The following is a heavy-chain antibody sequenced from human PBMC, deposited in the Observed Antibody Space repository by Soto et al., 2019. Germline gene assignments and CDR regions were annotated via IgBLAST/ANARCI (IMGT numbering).Heavy chain of an antibody. V-gene: IGHV3-23*01. CDR1: GFTVSNYA. Sequence: GGSLRLSCATSGFTVSNYAMSWVRQAPGKGLEWVSGISGSGGSSYYADSVKGRFTISRDNSKNTLNLQMDSLRAEDTAVYYCAKKSTDSSGYSDYWGQGTVVTVSS. J-gene: IGHJ4*02. D-gene: IGHD2-2*01. CDR3: AKKSTDSSGYSDY. CDR2: ISGSGGSS.